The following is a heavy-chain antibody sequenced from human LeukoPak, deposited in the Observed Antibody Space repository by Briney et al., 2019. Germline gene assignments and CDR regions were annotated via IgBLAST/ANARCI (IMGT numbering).Heavy chain of an antibody. Sequence: GGSLRLSCAASGFTFSSSWMHWVRQTPGKGLVWVSRINNDGSSTSYADSVEGRFTISRDNAKNTLYLQMNSLRAEDTAVYYCARHDSRGDWGQGTLVTVSS. CDR3: ARHDSRGD. V-gene: IGHV3-74*01. CDR2: INNDGSST. CDR1: GFTFSSSW. J-gene: IGHJ4*02. D-gene: IGHD2-15*01.